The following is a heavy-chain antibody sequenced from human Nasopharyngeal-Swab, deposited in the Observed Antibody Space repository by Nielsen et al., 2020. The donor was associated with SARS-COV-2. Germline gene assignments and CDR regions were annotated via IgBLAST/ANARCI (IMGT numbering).Heavy chain of an antibody. J-gene: IGHJ5*02. CDR1: GFTFDDYA. CDR2: ISWNSGSI. CDR3: AKESRRIAAAGGRVLAFDP. D-gene: IGHD6-13*01. Sequence: SLKISCAASGFTFDDYAMHWVRQAPGKGLEWVSGISWNSGSIGYADSVKGRFTISRDNAKNTLYLQMNSLRAEDTAVYYCAKESRRIAAAGGRVLAFDPWGQGTLVTVSS. V-gene: IGHV3-9*01.